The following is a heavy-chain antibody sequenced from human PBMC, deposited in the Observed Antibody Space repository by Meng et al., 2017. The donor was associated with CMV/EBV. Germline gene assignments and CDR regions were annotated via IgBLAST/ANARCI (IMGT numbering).Heavy chain of an antibody. CDR3: ARVGYSGSYYDDAFDI. V-gene: IGHV3-30*02. J-gene: IGHJ3*02. Sequence: GESLKISCAASGFTFSSYGMHWVRQAPGKGLEWVAFIRYDGSNKYYADSVKGRFTISRDNSKNTLYLQMNSLRAEDTALYHCARVGYSGSYYDDAFDIWGQGTMVTVSS. CDR2: IRYDGSNK. D-gene: IGHD1-26*01. CDR1: GFTFSSYG.